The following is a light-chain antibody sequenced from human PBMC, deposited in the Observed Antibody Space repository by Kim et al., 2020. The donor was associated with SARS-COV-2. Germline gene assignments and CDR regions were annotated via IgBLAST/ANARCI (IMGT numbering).Light chain of an antibody. CDR3: QAWDSSTAR. CDR2: QDS. Sequence: VSPGQTASITCSGDKLGDKYACWYQQKPGQSPVLVIYQDSKRPSGIPERFSGSNSGNTATLTISGTQAMDEADYYCQAWDSSTARFGGGTQLTVL. CDR1: KLGDKY. V-gene: IGLV3-1*01. J-gene: IGLJ2*01.